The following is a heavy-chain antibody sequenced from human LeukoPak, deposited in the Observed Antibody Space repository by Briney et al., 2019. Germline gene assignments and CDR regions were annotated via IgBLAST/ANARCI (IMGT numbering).Heavy chain of an antibody. CDR1: GFTFSSYA. V-gene: IGHV3-30*04. Sequence: GGSLRLSCAASGFTFSSYAMHWVRQAPGKGLEWVAVISYDGSNKYYADSVKGRFTISRDNSKNTPYLQMNSLRAEDTAVYYCARAEYSRGWYGTGDYWGQGTLVTVSS. CDR2: ISYDGSNK. CDR3: ARAEYSRGWYGTGDY. D-gene: IGHD6-19*01. J-gene: IGHJ4*02.